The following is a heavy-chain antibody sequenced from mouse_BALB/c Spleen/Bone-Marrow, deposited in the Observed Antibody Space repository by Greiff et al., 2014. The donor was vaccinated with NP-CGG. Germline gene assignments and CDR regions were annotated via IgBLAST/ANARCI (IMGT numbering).Heavy chain of an antibody. Sequence: VHVKQSGPELVKPGASVKISCKASGYSFTGYSMNWVMQSHGKSLEWIGRINPYNGDTFYNQKFKGKATLTVDKSSSTAHMELRSLASEDSAVYYCARVTTDWYFDVWGAGTTVTVSS. J-gene: IGHJ1*01. CDR1: GYSFTGYS. D-gene: IGHD1-1*01. CDR3: ARVTTDWYFDV. CDR2: INPYNGDT. V-gene: IGHV1-20*02.